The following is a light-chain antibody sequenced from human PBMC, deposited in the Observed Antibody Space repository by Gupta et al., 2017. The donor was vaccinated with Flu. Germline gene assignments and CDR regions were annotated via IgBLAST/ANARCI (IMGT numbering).Light chain of an antibody. CDR1: SLKYYY. V-gene: IGLV3-19*01. J-gene: IGLJ1*01. CDR3: DSRESSGNRRV. CDR2: GEN. Sequence: SSELTQDPAVSVALGQTLRITCQGDSLKYYYGSWYQQKPGQAPALVIYGENNRPSGIPDRFSGSSSGNRAPLTITGARARDEADYYGDSRESSGNRRVFGPGTKLTVL.